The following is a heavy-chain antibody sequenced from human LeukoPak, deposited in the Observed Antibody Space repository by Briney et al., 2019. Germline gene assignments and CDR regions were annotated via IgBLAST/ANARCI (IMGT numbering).Heavy chain of an antibody. CDR1: GFTCSTYA. CDR3: ARIGSAAFTYY. J-gene: IGHJ4*02. D-gene: IGHD3-3*02. CDR2: ISDSGGAI. Sequence: PGGSLRLSCAASGFTCSTYALNWVRQAPGKGVEWVSAISDSGGAIFYADSVKGRFTMSRDNSKNSLFLQMNSLRVEDTAVYYCARIGSAAFTYYCGQGALVTVSS. V-gene: IGHV3-23*01.